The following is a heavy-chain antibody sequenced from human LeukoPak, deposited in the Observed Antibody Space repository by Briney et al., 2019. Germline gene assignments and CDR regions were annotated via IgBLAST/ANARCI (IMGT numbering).Heavy chain of an antibody. D-gene: IGHD6-13*01. CDR3: AREPAMWEQQLVQWRGEYFQD. Sequence: PSETLSLTCTVSGGSISSYYWSWIRQPPGKGLEWIGYIYYSGSTNYNPSLKSRVTISVDTSKNQFSLKLSSVTAADTAVYFCAREPAMWEQQLVQWRGEYFQDWGQGTLVTVSS. CDR2: IYYSGST. V-gene: IGHV4-59*12. J-gene: IGHJ1*01. CDR1: GGSISSYY.